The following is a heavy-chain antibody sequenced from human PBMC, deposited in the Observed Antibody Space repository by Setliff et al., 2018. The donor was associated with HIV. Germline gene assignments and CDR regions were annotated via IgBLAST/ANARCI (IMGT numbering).Heavy chain of an antibody. Sequence: SETLSLTCNVSGGSISSGGYYWNWIRQHPGKGLEWIGYIYYSGSAYYNPSLKSRLTISVDTSKNQFSLKLSSVTAADTAVYYCARGGGYGSGSSYWGQGTLVTVSS. CDR3: ARGGGYGSGSSY. J-gene: IGHJ4*02. CDR1: GGSISSGGYY. D-gene: IGHD3-10*01. CDR2: IYYSGSA. V-gene: IGHV4-31*03.